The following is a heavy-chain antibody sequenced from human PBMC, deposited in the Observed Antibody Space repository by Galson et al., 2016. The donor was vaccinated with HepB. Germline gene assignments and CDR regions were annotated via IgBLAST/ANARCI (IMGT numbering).Heavy chain of an antibody. D-gene: IGHD3-10*01. CDR3: ARRSSDAFDI. Sequence: QSGAEVKKPGESLKISCKASGYSFTTYWIGWVRQVPGKGLEWVGIIYPGDSDTRYSPSSQGQVTISADKSISAAYLQRNSLKASDTAIYYCARRSSDAFDIWGQGTMVTVSS. J-gene: IGHJ3*02. CDR2: IYPGDSDT. V-gene: IGHV5-51*01. CDR1: GYSFTTYW.